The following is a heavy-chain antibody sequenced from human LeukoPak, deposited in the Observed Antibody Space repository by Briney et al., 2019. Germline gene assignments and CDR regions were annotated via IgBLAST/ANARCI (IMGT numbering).Heavy chain of an antibody. CDR1: GFTVSSNY. CDR3: ARDKIVASNYYGMDV. J-gene: IGHJ6*02. D-gene: IGHD5-12*01. Sequence: SGGSLRLSCAASGFTVSSNYMSWVRQAPGKGLEWVSVIYSGGSTYYADSVKGRFTISRDNSKNTLYLQMNSLRAEDTAVYYCARDKIVASNYYGMDVWGQGTTVTVSS. CDR2: IYSGGST. V-gene: IGHV3-53*01.